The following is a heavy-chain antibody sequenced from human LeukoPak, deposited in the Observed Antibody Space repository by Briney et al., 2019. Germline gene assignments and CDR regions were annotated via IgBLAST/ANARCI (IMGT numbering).Heavy chain of an antibody. CDR2: INGYGSIT. V-gene: IGHV3-74*01. D-gene: IGHD4-17*01. CDR3: ARDDPTVTTGPPVGS. Sequence: PGGSLRLSCAASGFTVSSNFMSWVRQAPGKGLEWVSCINGYGSITNYADSVKGRFTISRDNAKNTLYLQMNSLRVEDTAVYYCARDDPTVTTGPPVGSWGQGTLVTVSS. CDR1: GFTVSSNF. J-gene: IGHJ4*02.